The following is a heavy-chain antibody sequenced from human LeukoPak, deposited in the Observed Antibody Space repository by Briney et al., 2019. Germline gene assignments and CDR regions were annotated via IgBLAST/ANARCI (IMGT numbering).Heavy chain of an antibody. CDR1: GFTFDDYA. CDR3: AKDVKTVWRAFDI. Sequence: GGSLRLSCAASGFTFDDYAMHWVRQAPGKGLEWVSGISWNSGSIGYADSVKGRFTISRDNAKNSLYLQMNSLRAEDTALYYCAKDVKTVWRAFDIWGQGTMVTVSS. V-gene: IGHV3-9*01. D-gene: IGHD3-16*01. CDR2: ISWNSGSI. J-gene: IGHJ3*02.